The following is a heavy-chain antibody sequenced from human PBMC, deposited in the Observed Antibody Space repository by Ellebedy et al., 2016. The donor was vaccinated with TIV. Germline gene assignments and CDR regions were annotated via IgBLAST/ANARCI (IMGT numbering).Heavy chain of an antibody. J-gene: IGHJ4*02. CDR3: ARIGGYSYALPFDY. Sequence: SGPTLVKPTQTLTLTCTFSGFSLSTSGMRVSWIRQPPGKALEWLAHIFSNDEKSYSTSLKSRLTISKDTSKSQVVLTMTNMDPVDTATYYCARIGGYSYALPFDYWGQGTLVTVSS. D-gene: IGHD5-18*01. CDR2: IFSNDEK. V-gene: IGHV2-26*01. CDR1: GFSLSTSGMR.